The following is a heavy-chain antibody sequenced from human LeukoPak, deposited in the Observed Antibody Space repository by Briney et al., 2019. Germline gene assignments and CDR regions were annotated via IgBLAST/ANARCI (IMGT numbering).Heavy chain of an antibody. CDR1: GGSFSGYY. CDR2: INHSGST. CDR3: AIEGIAAAGPRVDY. Sequence: SETLSLTCAVYGGSFSGYYWSWIRQPPGKGLEWIGEINHSGSTNYNPSLKSRVTISVDTSKNQFSLKLSSVTAADTAVYYCAIEGIAAAGPRVDYWGQGTLVTVSS. J-gene: IGHJ4*02. D-gene: IGHD6-13*01. V-gene: IGHV4-34*01.